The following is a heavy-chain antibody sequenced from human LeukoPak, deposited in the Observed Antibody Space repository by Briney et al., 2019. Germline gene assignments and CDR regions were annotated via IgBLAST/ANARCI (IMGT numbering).Heavy chain of an antibody. CDR2: ISGSGGGSGGST. V-gene: IGHV3-23*01. J-gene: IGHJ4*02. D-gene: IGHD6-13*01. Sequence: PGGSLRLSCAASGFTFSSYAMSWVRQAPGEGLEWVSVSVISGSGGGSGGSTYYADSVKGRFTISRDDSKNTLYLQMNNLRVEDTAVYYCAKHRSGIAASGSNYWGQGTLVSVSS. CDR1: GFTFSSYA. CDR3: AKHRSGIAASGSNY.